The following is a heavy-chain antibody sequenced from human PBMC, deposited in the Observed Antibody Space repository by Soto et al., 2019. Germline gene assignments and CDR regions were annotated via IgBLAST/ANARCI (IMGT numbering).Heavy chain of an antibody. J-gene: IGHJ6*02. Sequence: GASVKVSCKASGYTFTSYYMHWVRQAPGQGLEWMGIINPSGGSTSYAQKVQGRVTMTRDTSRSTVYMELSSLRSEDTAVYYCASPPAGRYYGMDVWGQGTTVTVTS. V-gene: IGHV1-46*01. CDR1: GYTFTSYY. D-gene: IGHD2-2*01. CDR2: INPSGGST. CDR3: ASPPAGRYYGMDV.